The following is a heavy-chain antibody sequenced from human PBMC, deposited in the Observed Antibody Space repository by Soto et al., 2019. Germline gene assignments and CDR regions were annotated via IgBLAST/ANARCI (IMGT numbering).Heavy chain of an antibody. CDR1: GYAFTTYG. J-gene: IGHJ4*02. D-gene: IGHD1-1*01. CDR2: ISAHNGNT. Sequence: QVHLVQSGAEVKKPGASVKVSCKGSGYAFTTYGITWVRQAPGQGLEWMGWISAHNGNTNYAQKLQGRVTVTRDTFTSTAYTELRSLRSDDTAVYYCARGRYGDYWGQGVLVTVSS. V-gene: IGHV1-18*01. CDR3: ARGRYGDY.